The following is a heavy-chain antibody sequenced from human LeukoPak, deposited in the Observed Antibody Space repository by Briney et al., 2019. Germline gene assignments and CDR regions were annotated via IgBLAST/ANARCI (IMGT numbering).Heavy chain of an antibody. D-gene: IGHD6-19*01. V-gene: IGHV3-48*03. CDR1: GFTFSDYE. J-gene: IGHJ4*02. Sequence: AGGSLRLSCTGSGFTFSDYEMNWVRQAPGKGLEWISYISNSGSIIYYADSVKGRFTISRDNAMNSLFLQMHSLRAEDTAVYYCARGPSVGSGWSPDYWGRGTLVTVSS. CDR2: ISNSGSII. CDR3: ARGPSVGSGWSPDY.